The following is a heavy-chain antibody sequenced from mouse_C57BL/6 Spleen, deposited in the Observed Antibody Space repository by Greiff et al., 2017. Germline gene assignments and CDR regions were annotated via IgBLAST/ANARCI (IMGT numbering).Heavy chain of an antibody. Sequence: DVKLVESGPGLVKPSQSLSLTCSVTGYSITSGYYWNWIRQFPGNKLEWMGYISYDGSNNYNPSLKNRISITRDTSKNQFFLKLKSVTTEDTATYYCAREGNPITPYYFDYWGQGTTLTVSS. CDR3: AREGNPITPYYFDY. CDR1: GYSITSGYY. CDR2: ISYDGSN. D-gene: IGHD1-1*01. J-gene: IGHJ2*01. V-gene: IGHV3-6*01.